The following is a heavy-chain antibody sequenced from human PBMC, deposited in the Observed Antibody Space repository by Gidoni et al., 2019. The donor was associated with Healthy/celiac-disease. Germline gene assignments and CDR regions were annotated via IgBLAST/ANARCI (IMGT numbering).Heavy chain of an antibody. CDR3: ASNGAFGGVIVDDAFDI. D-gene: IGHD3-16*02. CDR1: GYSISSGCY. J-gene: IGHJ3*02. Sequence: QVQLQESGPGLVKPSETLSLTCAVSGYSISSGCYWGWIRQPPGKGLEWIGSIYHSGSTDYNPSLKSRVTISVDTSKNQFSLKLSSVTAADTAVYYCASNGAFGGVIVDDAFDIWGQGTMVTVSS. CDR2: IYHSGST. V-gene: IGHV4-38-2*01.